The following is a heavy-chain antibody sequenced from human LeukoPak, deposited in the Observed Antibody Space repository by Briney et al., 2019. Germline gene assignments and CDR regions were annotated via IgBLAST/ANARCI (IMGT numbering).Heavy chain of an antibody. V-gene: IGHV3-21*06. Sequence: GGSLRLSCTASGFSFSTYAMTWVRQAPGKGLEWISSMSSGSRYIYYADSVRGRFTISRDNTKNSLYLLMNNLRAEDTAIYYCARDRPTGASRVFVVQWGQGTPVAVSS. D-gene: IGHD2-15*01. J-gene: IGHJ4*02. CDR2: MSSGSRYI. CDR1: GFSFSTYA. CDR3: ARDRPTGASRVFVVQ.